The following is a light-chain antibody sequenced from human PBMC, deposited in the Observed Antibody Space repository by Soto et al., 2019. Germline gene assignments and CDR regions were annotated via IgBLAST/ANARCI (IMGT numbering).Light chain of an antibody. J-gene: IGKJ1*01. CDR1: QSVLYSSNNKNY. V-gene: IGKV4-1*01. CDR3: QQYYSTPPT. Sequence: IVMTQSPDSLAVSLGDRATINXKSRQSVLYSSNNKNYLAWYQQKPGQPPKLLIYWASTRESGVPDRFSGSGSGTDFTLTISSLQAEDVAVYYCQQYYSTPPTFGQGTKVDIK. CDR2: WAS.